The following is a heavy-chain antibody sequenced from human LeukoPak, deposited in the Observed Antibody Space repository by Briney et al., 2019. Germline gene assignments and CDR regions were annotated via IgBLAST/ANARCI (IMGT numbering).Heavy chain of an antibody. D-gene: IGHD1-20*01. V-gene: IGHV1-69*06. CDR3: ARERSITPDKRYNWKWSRSDAFDI. CDR1: GGTFSSYA. J-gene: IGHJ3*02. Sequence: SVKVSCKASGGTFSSYAMRWVRQAPEQGLEWMGGIIPIFGTANYAQKFQGRVTITADKSTSTAYMELSSLRSEDTAVYYCARERSITPDKRYNWKWSRSDAFDIWGQGTMVTVSS. CDR2: IIPIFGTA.